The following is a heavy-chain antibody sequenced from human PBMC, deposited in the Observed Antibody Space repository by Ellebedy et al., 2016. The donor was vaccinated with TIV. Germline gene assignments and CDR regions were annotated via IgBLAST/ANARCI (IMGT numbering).Heavy chain of an antibody. CDR2: MNQVGSEK. CDR3: ARDPNSPGDTGYGDY. CDR1: GFTFTTYW. Sequence: PGGSLRLSCAASGFTFTTYWMSWVRQAPGKGLEWVANMNQVGSEKYYVDSVKGRFTISRDNAQNSLYLHMNNLRAEDTAVYYSARDPNSPGDTGYGDYWGQGVVVTVST. D-gene: IGHD5-12*01. V-gene: IGHV3-7*03. J-gene: IGHJ4*02.